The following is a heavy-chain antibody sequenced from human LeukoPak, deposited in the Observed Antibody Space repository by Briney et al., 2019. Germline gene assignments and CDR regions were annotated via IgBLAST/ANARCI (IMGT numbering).Heavy chain of an antibody. CDR2: IYHSGST. D-gene: IGHD5-24*01. J-gene: IGHJ4*02. CDR3: ARDLEMATTRGLFDY. V-gene: IGHV4-4*02. CDR1: GGSISSSNW. Sequence: SETLSLTCAVSGGSISSSNWWSWVRQPPGKGLEWIGEIYHSGSTNYNPSLKSRVTISVDTSKNQFSLKLSSVTAADTAVYYCARDLEMATTRGLFDYWGQGTLVTVSS.